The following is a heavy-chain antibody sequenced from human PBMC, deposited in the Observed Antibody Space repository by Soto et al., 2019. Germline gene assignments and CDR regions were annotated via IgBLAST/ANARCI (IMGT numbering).Heavy chain of an antibody. J-gene: IGHJ6*02. CDR2: IRSKANSYAT. D-gene: IGHD2-2*01. V-gene: IGHV3-73*01. CDR1: GFPFSGSA. CDR3: TRRRDIVVVPAAMRHYYYGMDV. Sequence: PGGSLRLSCAASGFPFSGSAMHWVRQASGKGLEWVGRIRSKANSYATAYAASVKGRFTISRDDSKNTAYLQMNSLKTEDTAVYYCTRRRDIVVVPAAMRHYYYGMDVWGQGTTVTVS.